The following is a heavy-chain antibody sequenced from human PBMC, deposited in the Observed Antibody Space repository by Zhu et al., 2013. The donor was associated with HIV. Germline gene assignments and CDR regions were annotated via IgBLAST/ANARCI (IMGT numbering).Heavy chain of an antibody. Sequence: QVLLVQSGPEVKKPGASVRVSCKASGYTFTSFSISWVRQAPGQGLEWMGWINPKNGGTNYAQNFKGRVTMTRDTSIDTAYMDLNNLKSDDTAVYYCAREDRRLMTALDYWGQGTLVTVSS. J-gene: IGHJ4*02. D-gene: IGHD2-21*02. CDR3: AREDRRLMTALDY. CDR2: INPKNGGT. CDR1: GYTFTSFS. V-gene: IGHV1-2*02.